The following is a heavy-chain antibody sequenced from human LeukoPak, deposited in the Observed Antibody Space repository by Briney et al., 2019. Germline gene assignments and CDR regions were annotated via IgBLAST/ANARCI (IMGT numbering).Heavy chain of an antibody. CDR2: IYYSGST. CDR1: GGSFSGYY. J-gene: IGHJ4*02. Sequence: SETLSLTCAVYGGSFSGYYWSWIRQPPGKGLEWIGSIYYSGSTYYNPSLKSRVTISVDTSKNQFSLKLSSVTAADTAVYYCARQRSDTIFGVVIMIEFDYWGQGTLVTVSS. CDR3: ARQRSDTIFGVVIMIEFDY. D-gene: IGHD3-3*01. V-gene: IGHV4-34*01.